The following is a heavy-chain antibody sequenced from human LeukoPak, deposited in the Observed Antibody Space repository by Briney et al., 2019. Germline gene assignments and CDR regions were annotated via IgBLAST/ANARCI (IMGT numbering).Heavy chain of an antibody. CDR1: GGSISSYY. CDR2: IYYSGST. CDR3: ASMSSSWSRTSGSYYYYMDV. J-gene: IGHJ6*03. D-gene: IGHD6-13*01. Sequence: SETLSLTCTVSGGSISSYYWSWIRQPPGEGLEWIGYIYYSGSTNYNPSLKSRVTISVDTSKNQFSLKLSSVTAADTAVYYCASMSSSWSRTSGSYYYYMDVWGKGTTVTVSS. V-gene: IGHV4-59*01.